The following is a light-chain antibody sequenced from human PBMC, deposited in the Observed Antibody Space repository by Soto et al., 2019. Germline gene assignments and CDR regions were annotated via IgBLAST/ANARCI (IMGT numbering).Light chain of an antibody. J-gene: IGKJ2*01. V-gene: IGKV1-5*01. CDR1: SSSTW. CDR3: QHTTDFT. Sequence: DIPMTQSPSTLAASVGDTVTMTCRSSSTWLAWYQKKPGKAPKLLIYDVSNLERGVPPRFSGSTSGAESTLTITGLQPDALGTYYCQHTTDFTFGQGTKVEIK. CDR2: DVS.